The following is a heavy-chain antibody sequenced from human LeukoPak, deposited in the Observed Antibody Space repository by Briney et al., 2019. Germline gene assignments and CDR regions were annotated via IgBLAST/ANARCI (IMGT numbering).Heavy chain of an antibody. Sequence: KPGGSLRLSCASSGFSFSNYYMSWVRQAPGKGLEWISYITTSGSSTNYADSVKGRFTVSRDNTNHILYLQMNRLTADDTAVYYCARVLSYFGSGSYPAYWGQGTLVTVSS. CDR1: GFSFSNYY. CDR2: ITTSGSST. CDR3: ARVLSYFGSGSYPAY. V-gene: IGHV3-11*06. D-gene: IGHD3-10*01. J-gene: IGHJ4*02.